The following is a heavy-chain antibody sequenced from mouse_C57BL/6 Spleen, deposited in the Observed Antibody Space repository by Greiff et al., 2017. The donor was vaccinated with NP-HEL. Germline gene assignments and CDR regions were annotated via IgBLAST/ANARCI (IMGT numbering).Heavy chain of an antibody. J-gene: IGHJ3*01. D-gene: IGHD1-1*01. CDR2: IDPEDGDT. V-gene: IGHV14-1*01. CDR1: GFNIKDYY. Sequence: EVQLQQSGAELVRPGASVKLSCTASGFNIKDYYMHWVKQRPEQGLEWIGRIDPEDGDTEYAPKFQGKATMTADTSSNTAYLQLSSLTSEDTAVYYCTTEVYGSSSWFAYWGQGTLVTVSA. CDR3: TTEVYGSSSWFAY.